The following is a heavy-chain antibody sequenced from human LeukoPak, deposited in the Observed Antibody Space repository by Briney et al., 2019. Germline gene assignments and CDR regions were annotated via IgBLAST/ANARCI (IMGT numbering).Heavy chain of an antibody. Sequence: SETLSPTCTVSGGSISSYYWSWIRQPAGKGLEWIGRIYTSGSTNYNPSLKSRVTMSVDTSKNQFSLKLSSVTAADTAVYYCARDASSGYYYDSYYFDYWGQGTLVTVSS. CDR1: GGSISSYY. J-gene: IGHJ4*02. V-gene: IGHV4-4*07. D-gene: IGHD3-22*01. CDR2: IYTSGST. CDR3: ARDASSGYYYDSYYFDY.